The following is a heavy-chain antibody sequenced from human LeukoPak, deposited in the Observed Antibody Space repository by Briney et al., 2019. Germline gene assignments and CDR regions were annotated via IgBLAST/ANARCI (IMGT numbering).Heavy chain of an antibody. CDR1: GFTFSTYA. J-gene: IGHJ4*02. CDR2: ISGSGGST. V-gene: IGHV3-23*01. D-gene: IGHD3-10*01. CDR3: AKGHDSVIRGVTFDY. Sequence: PGGSLRLSCAASGFTFSTYAMSWVRQAPGKGLEWVSGISGSGGSTYYPDSVKGRFTISRDNSKNTLYLQMNSLQAEDTALYYCAKGHDSVIRGVTFDYWGQGTLVTVSS.